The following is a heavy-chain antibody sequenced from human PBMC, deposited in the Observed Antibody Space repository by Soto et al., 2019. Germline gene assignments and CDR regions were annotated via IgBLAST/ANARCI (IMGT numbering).Heavy chain of an antibody. CDR2: IYYSGST. CDR3: ARGSCSGGSFPESFGP. J-gene: IGHJ5*02. V-gene: IGHV4-31*03. Sequence: TSETLSLTCTVSGGSISSGGYYWSWIRQHPGKGLEWIGYIYYSGSTYYNPSLKSRVTISVDTSKNQFSLKLSSVTAADTAVYYCARGSCSGGSFPESFGPWGPGILVTVSS. CDR1: GGSISSGGYY. D-gene: IGHD2-15*01.